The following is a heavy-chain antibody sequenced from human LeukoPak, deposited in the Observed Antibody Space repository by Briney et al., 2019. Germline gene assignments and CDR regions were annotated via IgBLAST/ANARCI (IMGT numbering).Heavy chain of an antibody. Sequence: TGGSLRLSCAASGFTFSSYAMSWVRQAPGKGLEWVSAISGSGGSTYYADSVKGRFTISRDNSKNTLYLQMNSLRAEDTAVYYCAGSPNFYYYYMPVWGKGTTVTVSS. CDR1: GFTFSSYA. J-gene: IGHJ6*03. CDR2: ISGSGGST. CDR3: AGSPNFYYYYMPV. V-gene: IGHV3-23*01.